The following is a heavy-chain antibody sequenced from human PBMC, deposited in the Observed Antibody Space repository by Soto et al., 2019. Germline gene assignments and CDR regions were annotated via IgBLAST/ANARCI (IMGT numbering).Heavy chain of an antibody. CDR2: ISSSSSYI. CDR1: GFTLSSYS. D-gene: IGHD6-19*01. Sequence: GESLRLSCEASGFTLSSYSMNWVRQAPGKGLEWVSSISSSSSYIYYADSVKGRFTISRDNAKNSLYLQMNSLRAEDTAVYYCARLGSGRTYYYYGMDVWGQGTTVTVSS. J-gene: IGHJ6*02. CDR3: ARLGSGRTYYYYGMDV. V-gene: IGHV3-21*04.